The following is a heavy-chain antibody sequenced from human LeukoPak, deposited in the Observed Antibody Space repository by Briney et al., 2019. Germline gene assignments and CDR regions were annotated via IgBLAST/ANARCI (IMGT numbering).Heavy chain of an antibody. Sequence: GGSLRLSCAASGFTFSNYWMHWVRQAPGKGLEWVAVVWSGGNNKYYSDSVKGRFTISRDNSKNTLYLQMNSLRAEDTAVYYCAKDGQVGAIGYFDYRGQGTLVTVSS. V-gene: IGHV3-33*03. CDR2: VWSGGNNK. J-gene: IGHJ4*02. CDR1: GFTFSNYW. D-gene: IGHD1-26*01. CDR3: AKDGQVGAIGYFDY.